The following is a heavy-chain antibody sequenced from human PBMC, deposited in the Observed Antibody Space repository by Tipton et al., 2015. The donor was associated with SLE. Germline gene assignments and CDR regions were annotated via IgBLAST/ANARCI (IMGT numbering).Heavy chain of an antibody. Sequence: TLSLTCSVSGGSISFYYWNWIRQPPGKGLEWIGYIYHSGSTDHHPSLKSRVTISVDTSKNRFSLKLSSVTAADTAVYYCARGVPVAGRKGSFDHWSQGTLVTVSS. D-gene: IGHD6-19*01. J-gene: IGHJ4*02. CDR2: IYHSGST. CDR3: ARGVPVAGRKGSFDH. V-gene: IGHV4-59*01. CDR1: GGSISFYY.